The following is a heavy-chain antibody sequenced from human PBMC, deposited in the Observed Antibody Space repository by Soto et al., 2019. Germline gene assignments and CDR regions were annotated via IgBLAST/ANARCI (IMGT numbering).Heavy chain of an antibody. Sequence: SETLSLTCAVSGDSISSGGYSWSWIRQPPGKGLEWIGYIYHSGSTYYNPSLKSRVTISIDRSKNQFSLKLSSVTAADTAVYYCARFYGDYSNWFDPWGQGTLVTVSS. D-gene: IGHD4-17*01. V-gene: IGHV4-30-2*01. CDR2: IYHSGST. J-gene: IGHJ5*02. CDR3: ARFYGDYSNWFDP. CDR1: GDSISSGGYS.